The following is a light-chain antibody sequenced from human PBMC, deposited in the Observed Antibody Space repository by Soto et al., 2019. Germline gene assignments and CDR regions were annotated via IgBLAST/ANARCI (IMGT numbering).Light chain of an antibody. J-gene: IGKJ1*01. Sequence: DIQMTQSPSTLSASVGDRVTITCRASQSISSWLAWYQQKPGKAPKLLIYKASNLESGVPSRFSGSGSGTEFTLTISSLQPDDCAMYYFQQYDTYTTFGQGTKVEIK. V-gene: IGKV1-5*03. CDR1: QSISSW. CDR3: QQYDTYTT. CDR2: KAS.